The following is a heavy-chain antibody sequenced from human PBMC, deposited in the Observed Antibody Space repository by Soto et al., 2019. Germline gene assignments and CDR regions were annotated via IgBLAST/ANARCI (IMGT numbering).Heavy chain of an antibody. CDR1: GYTFTGYY. CDR3: AREGSERYGGNPGIDY. Sequence: ASVKVSCKASGYTFTGYYMHWVRQAPGQGLEWMGWINPNSGGTNYAQKFQGWVTMTRDTSISTAYMELSRLRSDDTAVYYCAREGSERYGGNPGIDYWGQGTLVTVSS. D-gene: IGHD1-26*01. CDR2: INPNSGGT. J-gene: IGHJ4*02. V-gene: IGHV1-2*04.